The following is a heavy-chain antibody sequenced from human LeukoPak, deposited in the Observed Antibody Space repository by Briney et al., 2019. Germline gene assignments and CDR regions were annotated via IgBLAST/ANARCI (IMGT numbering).Heavy chain of an antibody. Sequence: SETLSLTCTVSGGSIVSDHWWSWVRQSPGKGLEWLGEISHSGDTNYRSSLKSRVTMSVDKSKNQFSLNLSSVTAADTAVYYCARQRINILLYFGEAPGGLDPWGQGKMVIVSS. CDR2: ISHSGDT. D-gene: IGHD3-10*01. CDR1: GGSIVSDHW. CDR3: ARQRINILLYFGEAPGGLDP. V-gene: IGHV4-4*02. J-gene: IGHJ5*02.